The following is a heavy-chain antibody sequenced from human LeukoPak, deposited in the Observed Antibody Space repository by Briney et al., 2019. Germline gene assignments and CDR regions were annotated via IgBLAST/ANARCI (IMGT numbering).Heavy chain of an antibody. Sequence: GGSLRLSCAASGFTVRDKYMNWVRQAPGKGLEWVSVIYSDLRTYYTDSVKGRFTISRDISKNTLYLQMNSLRAEDTAVYYCARGQDSSSSPFDYRGQGTLITVSS. CDR3: ARGQDSSSSPFDY. CDR2: IYSDLRT. CDR1: GFTVRDKY. J-gene: IGHJ4*02. V-gene: IGHV3-53*01. D-gene: IGHD6-13*01.